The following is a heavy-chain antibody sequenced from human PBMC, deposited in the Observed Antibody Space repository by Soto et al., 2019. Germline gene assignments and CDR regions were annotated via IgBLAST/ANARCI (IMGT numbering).Heavy chain of an antibody. V-gene: IGHV3-53*01. D-gene: IGHD2-2*01. Sequence: EVQLVESGGGLIQPGGSLRLSCAASGFTVSNTYMTWVRQPPGKGLECVSVIYTARGTNYADSVKGRFIISRDNSTNTLSLQMNSLRAEDTAVYYCARALPVAKGGFDPWGQGTLVTVSS. CDR1: GFTVSNTY. CDR3: ARALPVAKGGFDP. J-gene: IGHJ5*02. CDR2: IYTARGT.